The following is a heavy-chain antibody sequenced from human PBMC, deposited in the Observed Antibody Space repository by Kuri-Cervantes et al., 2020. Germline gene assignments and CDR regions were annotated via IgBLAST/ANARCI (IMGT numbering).Heavy chain of an antibody. CDR3: AKGLYNTGTYYLVDY. Sequence: GESLKISCAASGFIFSSYAMSWVRQAPGKGLEWVSAISGNGDAAYYADSVKGRFTISRDNSKNTLYVQMNSLRAEDTAIYYCAKGLYNTGTYYLVDYWGQGTLVTVSS. D-gene: IGHD1-26*01. V-gene: IGHV3-23*01. J-gene: IGHJ4*02. CDR1: GFIFSSYA. CDR2: ISGNGDAA.